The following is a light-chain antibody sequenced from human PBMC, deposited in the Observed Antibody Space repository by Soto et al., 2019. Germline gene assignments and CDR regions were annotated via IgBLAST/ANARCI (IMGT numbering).Light chain of an antibody. CDR2: DAS. CDR3: QQYNRAMYT. Sequence: DIQMTQSPSTLSASVGDRVTITCRASQSISSWLAWYQQKPGKAPKLLIYDASSLESGVPSRFGGSGSGTEFTLTISSLQPDDFATYYCQQYNRAMYTFGQGTKVDIK. CDR1: QSISSW. V-gene: IGKV1-5*01. J-gene: IGKJ2*01.